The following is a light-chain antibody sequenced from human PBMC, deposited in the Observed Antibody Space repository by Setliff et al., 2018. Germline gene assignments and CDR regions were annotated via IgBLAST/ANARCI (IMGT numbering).Light chain of an antibody. CDR3: LSYTSETTHAL. V-gene: IGLV2-14*03. Sequence: QSALAQPAAVSGSPGQSITISCAGTNSDVGGYNYVSRYQQHPNKAPKLMIYEVTKRPSGVSDRFSGSKSGNTASLTISGLQAEDEADYYCLSYTSETTHALFAGGTK. CDR2: EVT. J-gene: IGLJ2*01. CDR1: NSDVGGYNY.